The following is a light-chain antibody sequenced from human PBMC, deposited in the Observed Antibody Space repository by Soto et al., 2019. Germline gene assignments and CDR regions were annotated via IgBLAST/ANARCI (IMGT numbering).Light chain of an antibody. CDR3: TSYAGTYSFGI. Sequence: QSVLTQPPSASGTPGQRVTISCSGSSSNIGSNYVYWYQQLPGTAPKLLIYRNNQRPSGVPDRFSGSKSGTSASLAISGLQAEDEADYYCTSYAGTYSFGIFGTGTKLTVL. CDR2: RNN. CDR1: SSNIGSNY. V-gene: IGLV1-47*01. J-gene: IGLJ1*01.